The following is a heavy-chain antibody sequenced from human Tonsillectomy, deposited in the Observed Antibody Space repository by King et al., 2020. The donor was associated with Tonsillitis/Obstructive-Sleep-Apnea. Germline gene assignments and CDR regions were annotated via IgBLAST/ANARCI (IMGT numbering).Heavy chain of an antibody. V-gene: IGHV5-10-1*01. CDR3: ARPVTSGYDYHYFDY. CDR1: GYSFTSYW. D-gene: IGHD5-12*01. J-gene: IGHJ4*02. Sequence: VQLVESGAEVKKPGESLRISCKGSGYSFTSYWISWVRQMPGKGLEWMGRIDPSDSYINYSPSFQGHVTISADKSISTAYLQWSSLKASDTAMYYCARPVTSGYDYHYFDYWGQGTLVTVSS. CDR2: IDPSDSYI.